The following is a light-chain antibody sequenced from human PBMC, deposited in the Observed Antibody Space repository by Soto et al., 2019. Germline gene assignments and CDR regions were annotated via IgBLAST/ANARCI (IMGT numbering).Light chain of an antibody. V-gene: IGKV1-27*01. J-gene: IGKJ1*01. CDR2: AAS. CDR1: QGISNY. Sequence: DIQMTQSPSSLSASVGDTVTITCRASQGISNYLARYQQKPGQVPNLLIYAASTLQSGVPSRFSGSGSGTDFTLNISSLRPEDVATYYCQKYNNAPRTFGQGTKVEI. CDR3: QKYNNAPRT.